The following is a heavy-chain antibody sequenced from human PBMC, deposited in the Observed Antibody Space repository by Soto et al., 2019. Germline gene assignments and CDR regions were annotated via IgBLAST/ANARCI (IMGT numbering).Heavy chain of an antibody. Sequence: SETLSLTCAVYGGSFSGYYWSWIRQPPGKGLEWIGEINHSGSTNYNPSLKSRVTISVDTSKNQFSLKLSSVTAADTAVYYCARGLIAAAGASGSFDYWGQGTLVTVSS. V-gene: IGHV4-34*01. CDR2: INHSGST. D-gene: IGHD6-13*01. CDR1: GGSFSGYY. CDR3: ARGLIAAAGASGSFDY. J-gene: IGHJ4*02.